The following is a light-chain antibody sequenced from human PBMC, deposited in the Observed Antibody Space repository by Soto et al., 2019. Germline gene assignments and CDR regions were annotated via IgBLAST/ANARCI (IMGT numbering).Light chain of an antibody. Sequence: QSVLAQPASVSESPGQSVTISCTGTSSDVGTFNLVSWYQQYPGKAPELMIYDNNKRPSGISNRFSGSRSGNSASLTISGLQAEDEADYYCSSYAGSSTSVVFGGGTQLTVL. CDR2: DNN. J-gene: IGLJ2*01. CDR3: SSYAGSSTSVV. CDR1: SSDVGTFNL. V-gene: IGLV2-23*01.